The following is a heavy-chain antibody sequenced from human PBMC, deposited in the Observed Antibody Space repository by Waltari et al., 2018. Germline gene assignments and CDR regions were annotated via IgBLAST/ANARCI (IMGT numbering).Heavy chain of an antibody. J-gene: IGHJ4*02. V-gene: IGHV3-74*01. CDR2: INPDGRET. Sequence: EVQLVESGGGLVQPGGSLRLSCAPSGFTFRNYWMHWVRQAPGKGLLCVSGINPDGRETNYADSVKGRFTISRDNAKNTLYLQMNSLRGEDTAVYYCVRGSNDWIGLDYWGQGALVTVSS. CDR3: VRGSNDWIGLDY. CDR1: GFTFRNYW. D-gene: IGHD3-9*01.